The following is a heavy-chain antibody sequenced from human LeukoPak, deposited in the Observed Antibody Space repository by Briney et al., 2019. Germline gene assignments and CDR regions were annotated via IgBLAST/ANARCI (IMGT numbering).Heavy chain of an antibody. CDR1: GYTFTSYG. Sequence: GASVKVSCKASGYTFTSYGISWVRQAPGQGLEWMGWISAYNGNTNYAQKLQGRVTMTTDTSTSTAYMELRSLRSDDTAVYYCARDRHTAMENYYYYYMDVWGKGTTVTVSS. CDR2: ISAYNGNT. CDR3: ARDRHTAMENYYYYYMDV. D-gene: IGHD5-18*01. V-gene: IGHV1-18*01. J-gene: IGHJ6*03.